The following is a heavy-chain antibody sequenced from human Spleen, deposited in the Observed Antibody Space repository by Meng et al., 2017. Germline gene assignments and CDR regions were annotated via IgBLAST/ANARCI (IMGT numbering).Heavy chain of an antibody. CDR1: GGSISGYF. CDR3: ARGVGSLDF. CDR2: VYSSGSA. V-gene: IGHV4-4*07. D-gene: IGHD5/OR15-5a*01. Sequence: QVQLQESGPGLVKPSETLSLTCAVSGGSISGYFWTWIRQPAGKGLEWIGRVYSSGSANYNPSLKSRVTMSVDTSKNQFSLQLSSLTAADTAVYYCARGVGSLDFWGQGTLVTVAS. J-gene: IGHJ4*02.